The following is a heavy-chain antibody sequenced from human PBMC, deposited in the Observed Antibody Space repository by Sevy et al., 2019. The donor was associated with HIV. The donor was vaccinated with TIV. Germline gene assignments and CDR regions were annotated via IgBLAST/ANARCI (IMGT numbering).Heavy chain of an antibody. D-gene: IGHD3-10*01. CDR3: ARDRDYYGSGTFDA. J-gene: IGHJ6*02. CDR1: GFTFSYYT. CDR2: ISSGSSYI. V-gene: IGHV3-21*06. Sequence: GGSLRLSCAASGFTFSYYTMNWVRQAPGKGLEWVSYISSGSSYISYTDSVKGRFTISRDNVKNSLYLQMNSLRPEDTAMYFCARDRDYYGSGTFDAWGQGTTVTVSS.